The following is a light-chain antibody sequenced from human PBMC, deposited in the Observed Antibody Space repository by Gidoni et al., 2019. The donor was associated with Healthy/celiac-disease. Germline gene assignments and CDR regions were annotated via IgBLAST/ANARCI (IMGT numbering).Light chain of an antibody. CDR2: DAT. CDR3: QQYDNLPRALT. J-gene: IGKJ4*01. Sequence: DIQMTQSPSSLSASVGDRVTITCQASQDISNYLNWYQQKPGKAPKLLIYDATNLETGVPSRFSGSGSGTDFTFTNSSLQPEDIATYYCQQYDNLPRALTFGGGTKVEIK. CDR1: QDISNY. V-gene: IGKV1-33*01.